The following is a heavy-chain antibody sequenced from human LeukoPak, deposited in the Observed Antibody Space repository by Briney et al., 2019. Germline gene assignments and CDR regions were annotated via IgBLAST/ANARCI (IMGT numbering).Heavy chain of an antibody. V-gene: IGHV3-23*01. J-gene: IGHJ4*02. CDR1: GFTFSSYS. D-gene: IGHD3-10*01. Sequence: QSGGSLRLSCAASGFTFSSYSMNWVRQVPGKGLEWVSGISGDITYYADSVKGRFTISRDNSKNTLYLELISLTAEDTAVYYCAKDDAWIRFGEWSQGTLVTVSS. CDR3: AKDDAWIRFGE. CDR2: ISGDIT.